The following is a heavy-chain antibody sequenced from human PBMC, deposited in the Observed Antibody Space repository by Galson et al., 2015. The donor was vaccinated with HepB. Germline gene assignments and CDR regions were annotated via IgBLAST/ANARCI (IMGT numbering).Heavy chain of an antibody. CDR3: ARGLYDFWSGYYPTAFDY. Sequence: SLRLSCAASGFTFSSYGMRWVRQAPGKGLEWVAVIWCDGSNKYYADSVKGRFTISRDNSKNTLYLQMNSLRAEDTAVYYCARGLYDFWSGYYPTAFDYWGQGTLVTVSS. J-gene: IGHJ4*02. CDR1: GFTFSSYG. D-gene: IGHD3-3*01. V-gene: IGHV3-33*01. CDR2: IWCDGSNK.